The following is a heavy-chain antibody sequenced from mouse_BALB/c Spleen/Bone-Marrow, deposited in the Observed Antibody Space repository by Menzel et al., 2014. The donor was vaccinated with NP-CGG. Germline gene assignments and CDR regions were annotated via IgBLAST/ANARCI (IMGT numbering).Heavy chain of an antibody. CDR1: GFTFNTYA. CDR3: VESDGYFFDY. J-gene: IGHJ2*03. CDR2: IRSKSNNYAT. Sequence: EVQVVESGGGLVQPKGSLKLSCAASGFTFNTYAMNWVRQAPGKGLEWVARIRSKSNNYATYYADSVKDRFTISRDDSQSKLFLQMNNLKTEDTAMYYCVESDGYFFDYWGQGTSLTVSS. V-gene: IGHV10-1*02. D-gene: IGHD2-3*01.